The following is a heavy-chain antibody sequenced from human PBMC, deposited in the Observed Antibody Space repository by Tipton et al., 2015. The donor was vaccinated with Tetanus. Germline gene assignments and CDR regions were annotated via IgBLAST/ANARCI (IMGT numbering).Heavy chain of an antibody. Sequence: TLSLTCVIYGGSFSGYHWTWIRQSPGKGLEWIGEINHSGYTSYNPSLKSRATIPVDTSKNHLFRNLTTVTAADTAVYYCARALKQLVRVVDYWGQGTLVTVSS. CDR3: ARALKQLVRVVDY. CDR1: GGSFSGYH. CDR2: INHSGYT. V-gene: IGHV4-34*01. D-gene: IGHD6-6*01. J-gene: IGHJ4*02.